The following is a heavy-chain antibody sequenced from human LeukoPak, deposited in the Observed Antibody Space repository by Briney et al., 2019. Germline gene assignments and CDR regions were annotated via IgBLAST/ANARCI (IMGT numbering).Heavy chain of an antibody. Sequence: ASVKVSCKPSGFTFTNYGFTWVRQAPGQGLEWMGWISLYNGYTNYAQKFQDRLTMTADTSTPTLYMELKSLRSDDTADYYCARGGLSSVPGLDFWGQGTLVTVSS. CDR1: GFTFTNYG. V-gene: IGHV1-18*01. CDR2: ISLYNGYT. D-gene: IGHD3-10*01. J-gene: IGHJ4*02. CDR3: ARGGLSSVPGLDF.